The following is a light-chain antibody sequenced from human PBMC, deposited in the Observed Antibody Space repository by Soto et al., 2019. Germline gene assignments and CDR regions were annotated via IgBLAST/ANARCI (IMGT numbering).Light chain of an antibody. CDR1: QSINIY. Sequence: IQLTQSPSSLSASVGDRVTVTCRASQSINIYLNWYQQKPGKAPTLLIYAASSLQSGVPSRFSDGRSRTDFTLSSSSLQPENIDTYYCQQSYTRPYAFGQGTKMYI. CDR3: QQSYTRPYA. CDR2: AAS. J-gene: IGKJ2*01. V-gene: IGKV1-39*01.